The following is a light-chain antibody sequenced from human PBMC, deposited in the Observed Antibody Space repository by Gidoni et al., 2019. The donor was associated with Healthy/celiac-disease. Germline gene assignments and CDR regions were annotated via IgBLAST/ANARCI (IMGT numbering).Light chain of an antibody. J-gene: IGKJ1*01. V-gene: IGKV3-20*01. Sequence: EIVLTQSPCTLSSSPGARATLSCRASQSVSSSYIARYQQKPGQAHRVLIYGASSRSAGIPDRVSGSGSGTDFTLTNSRLEPEDLEVYYCQQYGSSPGTFGQGTKVEIK. CDR2: GAS. CDR3: QQYGSSPGT. CDR1: QSVSSSY.